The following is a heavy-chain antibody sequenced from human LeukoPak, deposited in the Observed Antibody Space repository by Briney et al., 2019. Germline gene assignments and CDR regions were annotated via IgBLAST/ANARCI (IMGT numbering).Heavy chain of an antibody. D-gene: IGHD3-22*01. V-gene: IGHV3-33*01. CDR2: IWYDGSNK. Sequence: PGRSLRLSCAASGFTFSSYGMHWVRQAPGKGLEWVAVIWYDGSNKYYADSVKGRFTISRDNSKNTLYLQMNSLRAEDTAVYYCARDKDSSGYFDYWGQGTLVTVSS. J-gene: IGHJ4*02. CDR3: ARDKDSSGYFDY. CDR1: GFTFSSYG.